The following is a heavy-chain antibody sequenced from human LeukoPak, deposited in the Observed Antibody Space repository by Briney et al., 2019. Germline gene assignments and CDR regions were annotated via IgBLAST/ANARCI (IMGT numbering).Heavy chain of an antibody. Sequence: GGSLRLSCAASGFTFSSYAMSWVRQAPGKGLEWVSAISGSGGSTYYADSVKGRFTISRDNSKNTLYLQVNSLRAEDTAVYYCAKAMGGFIAVSGATWGQGTLVTVSS. J-gene: IGHJ5*02. CDR2: ISGSGGST. V-gene: IGHV3-23*01. CDR1: GFTFSSYA. D-gene: IGHD6-19*01. CDR3: AKAMGGFIAVSGAT.